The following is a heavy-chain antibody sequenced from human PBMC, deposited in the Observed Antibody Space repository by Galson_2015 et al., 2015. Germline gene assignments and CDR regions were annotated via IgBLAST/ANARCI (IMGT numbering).Heavy chain of an antibody. J-gene: IGHJ4*02. CDR3: ARVPYSGSYSYDY. V-gene: IGHV3-49*03. Sequence: SLRLSCAASGFTFGDYDMSWFRQAPGKGLEWVGFIRSKAYGGTTEYAASVKGRLTISRDDSTSIAFLQMNSLKTEDTAVYYCARVPYSGSYSYDYWGQGTLVTVSS. CDR1: GFTFGDYD. D-gene: IGHD1-26*01. CDR2: IRSKAYGGTT.